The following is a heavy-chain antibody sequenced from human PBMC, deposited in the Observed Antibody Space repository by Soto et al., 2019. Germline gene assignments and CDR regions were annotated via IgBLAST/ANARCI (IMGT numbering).Heavy chain of an antibody. D-gene: IGHD3-10*01. J-gene: IGHJ5*02. CDR3: ARHDRGSGSYYKGDNWFDP. CDR1: GYSFTSYW. V-gene: IGHV5-10-1*01. CDR2: IDPSDSYT. Sequence: GESLKISCKGSGYSFTSYWISWVRQMPGKGLEWMGRIDPSDSYTNYSPSFQGHVTISADKSISTAYLQWSSLKASDTAVYYCARHDRGSGSYYKGDNWFDPWGQGTLVTVSS.